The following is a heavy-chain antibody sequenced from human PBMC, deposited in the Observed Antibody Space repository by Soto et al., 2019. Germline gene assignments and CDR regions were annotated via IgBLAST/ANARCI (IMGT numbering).Heavy chain of an antibody. V-gene: IGHV4-4*07. Sequence: PWETLSLTCTVSGGSISNYYWSWIRQPAGKGLEWIGRIYTSGSTNYNPSLKSRVTMSVDTSKTQFSLKLSSVTAADAAVYYCARESTAAGSYYFDYWGQGTLVTAPQ. CDR1: GGSISNYY. J-gene: IGHJ4*02. D-gene: IGHD6-13*01. CDR3: ARESTAAGSYYFDY. CDR2: IYTSGST.